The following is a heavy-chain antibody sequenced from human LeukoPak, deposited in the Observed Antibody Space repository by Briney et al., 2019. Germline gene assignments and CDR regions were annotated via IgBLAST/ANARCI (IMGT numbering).Heavy chain of an antibody. D-gene: IGHD3-10*01. CDR2: ISYDGSNK. J-gene: IGHJ5*02. V-gene: IGHV3-30-3*01. CDR3: ARAPISMIRGVGNWFDP. CDR1: GFTFSSYA. Sequence: GGSLRLSCAASGFTFSSYAMHWVRQAPGKGLEWVAVISYDGSNKYYADSVKGRFTISRDNSKNTLYLQMNSLRAEDTALYYCARAPISMIRGVGNWFDPWGQGTLVTVSS.